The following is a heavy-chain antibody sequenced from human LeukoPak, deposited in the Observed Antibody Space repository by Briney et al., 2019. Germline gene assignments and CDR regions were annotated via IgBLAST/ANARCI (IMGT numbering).Heavy chain of an antibody. D-gene: IGHD6-19*01. V-gene: IGHV3-48*04. CDR2: ISSSSSNI. CDR3: ARVGRSGWTVDY. Sequence: GGSLRLSCAASGFDFSTYSIDWVRQAPGKGLEWVSYISSSSSNIYHADSVKGRFTISRDNAKNSLHLQMNSLRAEDTAVYYCARVGRSGWTVDYWGQGALVTVSS. J-gene: IGHJ4*02. CDR1: GFDFSTYS.